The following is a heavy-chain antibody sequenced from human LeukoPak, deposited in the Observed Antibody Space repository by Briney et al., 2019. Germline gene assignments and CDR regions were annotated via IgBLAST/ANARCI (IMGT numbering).Heavy chain of an antibody. CDR2: ISTYNGKT. CDR3: ARQYSSSLYYFDN. CDR1: GYTFTTYS. Sequence: ASVKVSCKASGYTFTTYSISWVRQAPGQGLEWMEWISTYNGKTTYAQNLQGRVTMTTNTSTSTAYMELRSLRSDDTAVYYCARQYSSSLYYFDNWGQGTLVTVSS. V-gene: IGHV1-18*01. D-gene: IGHD6-13*01. J-gene: IGHJ4*02.